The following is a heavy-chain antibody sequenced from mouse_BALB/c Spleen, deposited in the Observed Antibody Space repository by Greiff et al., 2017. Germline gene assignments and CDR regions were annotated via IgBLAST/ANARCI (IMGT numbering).Heavy chain of an antibody. CDR1: GFTFSSYG. Sequence: EVKLVESGGGLVQPGGSLKLSCAASGFTFSSYGMSWVRQTPDKRLELVATINSNGGSTYYPDSVKGRFTISRDNAKNTLYLQMSSLKSEDTAMYYCARAGNRYYAMDYWGQGTSVTVSS. CDR3: ARAGNRYYAMDY. D-gene: IGHD2-1*01. V-gene: IGHV5-6-3*01. CDR2: INSNGGST. J-gene: IGHJ4*01.